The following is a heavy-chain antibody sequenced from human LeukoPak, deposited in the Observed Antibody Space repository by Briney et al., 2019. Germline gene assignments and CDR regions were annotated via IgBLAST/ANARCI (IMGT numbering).Heavy chain of an antibody. J-gene: IGHJ4*02. Sequence: GGSLRLSCAASGFTFDDYAMHWVRQAPGKGLEWVSGISWNSGSVGYADSVKGRFTISRDNAKSSLYLQMNSLRAEDTALYYCAKGPMPVTAKNYFDYWGQGTLVTVSS. CDR3: AKGPMPVTAKNYFDY. CDR2: ISWNSGSV. D-gene: IGHD2-2*01. CDR1: GFTFDDYA. V-gene: IGHV3-9*01.